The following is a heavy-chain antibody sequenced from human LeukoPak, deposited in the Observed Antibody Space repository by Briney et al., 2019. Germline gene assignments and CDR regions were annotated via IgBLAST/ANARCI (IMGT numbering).Heavy chain of an antibody. D-gene: IGHD6-19*01. V-gene: IGHV3-9*01. J-gene: IGHJ3*02. CDR2: ISWNSGSI. CDR3: AKDGGSSGWYAEIGAFDI. Sequence: PGGSLRLSCAASGFTFDDYAMHWVRHAPGKGLEWVSGISWNSGSIGYADSVKGRFTISRDNAKNSLYLQMNSLRAEDTALYYCAKDGGSSGWYAEIGAFDIWGQGTMVTVSS. CDR1: GFTFDDYA.